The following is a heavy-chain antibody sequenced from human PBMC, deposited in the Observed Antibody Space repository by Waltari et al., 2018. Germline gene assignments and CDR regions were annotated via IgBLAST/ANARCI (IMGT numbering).Heavy chain of an antibody. CDR3: AREVYSYGSGVGEFDY. CDR1: GYSISSGYS. V-gene: IGHV4-38-2*02. D-gene: IGHD5-18*01. Sequence: QVQLQESGPGLVKPSETLSLTCTVSGYSISSGYSWGGIRQPPGKGLEWIGSIYHSGSTYYNPSLKSRVTISVDTSKNQFSLKLSSVTAADTAVYYCAREVYSYGSGVGEFDYWGQGTLVTVPS. CDR2: IYHSGST. J-gene: IGHJ4*02.